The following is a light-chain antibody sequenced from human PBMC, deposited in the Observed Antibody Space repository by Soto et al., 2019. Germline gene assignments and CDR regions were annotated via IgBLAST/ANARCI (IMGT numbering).Light chain of an antibody. CDR1: QSISSW. CDR2: DAS. V-gene: IGKV1-5*01. Sequence: DIQMPQSPSTLSATAGDRVTITCRASQSISSWLAWYQHKPGKAPKLLIYDASNLDSGVPSRFSGSGSGTEFSLTISNLQPDDCATYYCQQYENYWTFGQGTKVDI. J-gene: IGKJ1*01. CDR3: QQYENYWT.